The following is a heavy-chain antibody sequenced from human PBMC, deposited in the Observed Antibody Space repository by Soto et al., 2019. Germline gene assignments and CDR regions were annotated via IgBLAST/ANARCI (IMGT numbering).Heavy chain of an antibody. CDR2: IIPIFGTA. D-gene: IGHD3-10*01. CDR3: ARVGYYGSGSYYMGLGYYYYGMDV. CDR1: GGTFSSHA. Sequence: GASVKVSCKASGGTFSSHAISWVRQAPGQGLEWMGGIIPIFGTANYAQKFQGRVTITADESTSTAYMELSSLRSEDTAVYYCARVGYYGSGSYYMGLGYYYYGMDVWGQGTTVTVSS. J-gene: IGHJ6*02. V-gene: IGHV1-69*13.